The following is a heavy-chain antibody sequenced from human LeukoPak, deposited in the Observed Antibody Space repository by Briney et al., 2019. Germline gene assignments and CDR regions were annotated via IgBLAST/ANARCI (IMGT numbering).Heavy chain of an antibody. CDR2: INHSGST. Sequence: SETLSLTCAVYGGSFSGYYWSWIRQPPGKGLEWIGEINHSGSTNYNPSLKSRVTISVDTSKNQFSLELSSVTAADTAVYYCASQGLAAAGTYGDYWGQGTLVTVSS. V-gene: IGHV4-34*01. CDR1: GGSFSGYY. J-gene: IGHJ4*02. CDR3: ASQGLAAAGTYGDY. D-gene: IGHD6-13*01.